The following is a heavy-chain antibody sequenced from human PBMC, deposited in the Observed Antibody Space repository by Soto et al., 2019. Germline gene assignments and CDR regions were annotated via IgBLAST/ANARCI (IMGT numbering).Heavy chain of an antibody. CDR2: IKQDGSEK. Sequence: PGGALRLSCGGSGFTLSRYWMSWGRQAPGKGLEWVANIKQDGSEKYYVDSVKGRFTISRDNAKNSLYLQMNSLRAEDTAVYYCARDPDYDFWSGYDDYWGQGTLVTVSS. CDR3: ARDPDYDFWSGYDDY. CDR1: GFTLSRYW. J-gene: IGHJ4*02. D-gene: IGHD3-3*01. V-gene: IGHV3-7*01.